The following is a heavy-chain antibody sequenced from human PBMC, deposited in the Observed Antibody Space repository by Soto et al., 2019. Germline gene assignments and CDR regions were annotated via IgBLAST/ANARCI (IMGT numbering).Heavy chain of an antibody. CDR3: AKDSRLPGFGLLIHAFDI. J-gene: IGHJ3*02. V-gene: IGHV3-23*01. CDR1: GFTFNDYA. CDR2: ISGSLGSA. Sequence: LRLSCAVSGFTFNDYAMSWVRQAPGKGLEWVSTISGSLGSAYYAASVEGRFTISGDNSNNTLHLQMNSLRVEDTATYYCAKDSRLPGFGLLIHAFDIWGHGTMVTVSS. D-gene: IGHD3-3*01.